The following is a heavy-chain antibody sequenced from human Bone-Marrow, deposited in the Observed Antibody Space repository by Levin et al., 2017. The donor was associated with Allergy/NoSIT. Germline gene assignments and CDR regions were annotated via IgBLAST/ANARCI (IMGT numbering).Heavy chain of an antibody. Sequence: PSETLSLTCAVHGGSLSGSYLPWLLPPPVKGLEWIGEISQSGGTKYNPSLKSRVTMSLDTSKNQFSLKVTSVTAADTAIYYCVRGGHQWGQGTLVTVSS. D-gene: IGHD2-2*01. CDR3: VRGGHQ. CDR1: GGSLSGSY. CDR2: ISQSGGT. J-gene: IGHJ4*02. V-gene: IGHV4-34*01.